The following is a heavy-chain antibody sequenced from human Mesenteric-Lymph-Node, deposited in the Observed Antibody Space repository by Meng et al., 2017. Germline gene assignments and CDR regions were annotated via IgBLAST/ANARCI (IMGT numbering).Heavy chain of an antibody. J-gene: IGHJ4*02. V-gene: IGHV1-2*02. Sequence: ASVKVSCKASGYTFTGYYMHWVRQAPGQGLEWMGWINPNSGGTNYAQKFQGRVTMTTDTSTSTAYMELRSLRSDDTAVYYCAREFPDYYGSGSSDYWGQGTLVTVSS. D-gene: IGHD3-10*01. CDR1: GYTFTGYY. CDR2: INPNSGGT. CDR3: AREFPDYYGSGSSDY.